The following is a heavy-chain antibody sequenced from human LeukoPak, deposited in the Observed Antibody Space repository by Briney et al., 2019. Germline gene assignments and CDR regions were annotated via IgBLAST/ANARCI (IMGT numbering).Heavy chain of an antibody. J-gene: IGHJ4*02. D-gene: IGHD3-10*01. CDR1: GFTFSDYY. Sequence: GGSLRLSCAASGFTFSDYYMSWIRQAPGKGLEWVSYISSSGSTIYYADSVKGRFTISRDNAKNSLYLQMNSLRAEDTAVYYCARDPFSMVRGVILDYWGQGTLVTVSS. V-gene: IGHV3-11*01. CDR2: ISSSGSTI. CDR3: ARDPFSMVRGVILDY.